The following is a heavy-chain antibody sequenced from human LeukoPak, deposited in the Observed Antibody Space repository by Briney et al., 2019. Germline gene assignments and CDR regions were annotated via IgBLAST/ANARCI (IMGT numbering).Heavy chain of an antibody. CDR3: ARTGYCSGGTCYFRYYYGMDV. V-gene: IGHV4-59*01. D-gene: IGHD2-15*01. J-gene: IGHJ6*02. CDR1: GGSISSYY. CDR2: IYYSGST. Sequence: SETLSLTCTVSGGSISSYYWSWIRQPPGKGLDWIGYIYYSGSTNYNPSLESRVTISVDTSKNQFSLKLSSVTAADTAVYYCARTGYCSGGTCYFRYYYGMDVWGQGTTVTVSS.